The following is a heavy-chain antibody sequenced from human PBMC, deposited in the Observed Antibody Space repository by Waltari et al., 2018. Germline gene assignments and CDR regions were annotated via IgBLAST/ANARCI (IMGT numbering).Heavy chain of an antibody. CDR1: GDSVSSNSAA. V-gene: IGHV6-1*01. J-gene: IGHJ6*03. CDR2: TYYRSKWYN. CDR3: ARSPTVVTHYYYYYYMDV. D-gene: IGHD4-17*01. Sequence: QVQLQQSGPGLVKPSQTLSLTCAISGDSVSSNSAAWNWIRQSPSRGLEWLGRTYYRSKWYNDYAVSVKSRITINPDTSKNQFSLQLNSVTPEDTAVYYCARSPTVVTHYYYYYYMDVWGKGTTVTISS.